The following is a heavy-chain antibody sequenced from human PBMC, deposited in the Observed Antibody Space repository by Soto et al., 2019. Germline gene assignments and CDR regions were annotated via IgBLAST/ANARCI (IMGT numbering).Heavy chain of an antibody. V-gene: IGHV4-59*01. CDR3: ARGLSMVRGVSVWFDP. CDR1: GGSISSYD. J-gene: IGHJ5*02. D-gene: IGHD3-10*01. CDR2: IYYSGST. Sequence: SETLSLTCTVAGGSISSYDWSWIRQPPGKGLEWIGYIYYSGSTNYNPSLKSRVTISVDTSKNQFSLKLSSVTAADTAVYYCARGLSMVRGVSVWFDPWGQGTLVTVSS.